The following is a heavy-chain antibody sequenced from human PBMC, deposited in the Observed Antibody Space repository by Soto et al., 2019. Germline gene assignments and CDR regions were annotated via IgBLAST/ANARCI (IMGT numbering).Heavy chain of an antibody. D-gene: IGHD3-9*01. CDR3: ARGYNYDEAGYYRGFDN. CDR2: INPKSGGT. CDR1: GFSLTDFF. V-gene: IGHV1-2*02. J-gene: IGHJ5*02. Sequence: ASVKVSCTASGFSLTDFFIHWVRQAPGQGLQWMGCINPKSGGTNYAQKFQGRVTMTRDKSNNTAYMELRRLTSDDTAIYYCARGYNYDEAGYYRGFDNWGLGTLVTVS.